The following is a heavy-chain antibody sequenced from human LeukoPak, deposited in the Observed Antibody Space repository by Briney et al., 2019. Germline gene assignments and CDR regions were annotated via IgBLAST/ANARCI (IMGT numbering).Heavy chain of an antibody. CDR3: ARVLSGSYYYYYYMDV. D-gene: IGHD1-26*01. CDR1: GFTFSSYS. J-gene: IGHJ6*03. Sequence: GGSLRLXCAASGFTFSSYSMNWVRQAPGKELEWVSYISSSSSTIYYADSVKGRFTISRDNARNSLYLQMNRLRAEDTAVYYCARVLSGSYYYYYYMDVWGKGTTVTVSS. CDR2: ISSSSSTI. V-gene: IGHV3-48*01.